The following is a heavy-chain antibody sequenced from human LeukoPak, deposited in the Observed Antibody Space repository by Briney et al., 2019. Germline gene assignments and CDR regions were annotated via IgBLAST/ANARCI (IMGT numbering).Heavy chain of an antibody. D-gene: IGHD1-26*01. CDR2: MNPNSGNT. Sequence: GASVKVSCKASGYTFTSYDINWVRQATGQGLEWMGWMNPNSGNTGYAQKFQGRVTITTDESTSTAYMELSSLRSEDTAVYYCARVQDVGATMVPGAFDIWGQGTMVTVSS. CDR1: GYTFTSYD. CDR3: ARVQDVGATMVPGAFDI. J-gene: IGHJ3*02. V-gene: IGHV1-8*01.